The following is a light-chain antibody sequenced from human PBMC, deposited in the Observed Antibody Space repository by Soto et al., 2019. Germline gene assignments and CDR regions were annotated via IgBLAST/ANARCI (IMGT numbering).Light chain of an antibody. CDR3: QQRRYWPIT. CDR1: QNVVTS. Sequence: IVLTQSPATLSLSPGDRATLSCRASQNVVTSLSWFQQKPGQVPRLLIYDASNRATGIPARFSVSGSGADFTINIDSLEPEDFAVYYFQQRRYWPITFGGGTKVKIK. J-gene: IGKJ4*01. V-gene: IGKV3-11*01. CDR2: DAS.